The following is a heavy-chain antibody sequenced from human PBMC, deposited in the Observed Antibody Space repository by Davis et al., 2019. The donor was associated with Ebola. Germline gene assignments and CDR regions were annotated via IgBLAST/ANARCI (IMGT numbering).Heavy chain of an antibody. CDR2: IGGDGGDR. Sequence: GESLKISCVTSGFKFSGFAMSWVRQAPGKGLEWLTYIGGDGGDRNYVDSVRSRFSISRDNSGNTLYLEMNDLRAEDTAVYYCGRLAYGANYFDYWGQGTLVTVSS. V-gene: IGHV3-23*01. CDR1: GFKFSGFA. CDR3: GRLAYGANYFDY. J-gene: IGHJ4*02. D-gene: IGHD2-21*01.